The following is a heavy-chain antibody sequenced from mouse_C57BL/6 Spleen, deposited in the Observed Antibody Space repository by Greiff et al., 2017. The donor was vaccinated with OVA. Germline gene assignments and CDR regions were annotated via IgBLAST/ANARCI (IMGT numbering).Heavy chain of an antibody. D-gene: IGHD1-2*01. CDR3: AREGYTTAYFDY. J-gene: IGHJ2*01. Sequence: EVQLVESGGDLVKPGGSLKLSCAASGFTFSSYGMSWVRQTPDKRLEWVATISSGGSYTYYQDSVKGRFTISRDNAKNTLYLQRSSLKSEDTAMYYCAREGYTTAYFDYWGQGTTLTVSS. CDR1: GFTFSSYG. V-gene: IGHV5-6*01. CDR2: ISSGGSYT.